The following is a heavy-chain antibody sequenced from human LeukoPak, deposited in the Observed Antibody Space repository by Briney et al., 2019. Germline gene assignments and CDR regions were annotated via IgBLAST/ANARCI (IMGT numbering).Heavy chain of an antibody. CDR3: TRFYDFGLDY. D-gene: IGHD3-3*01. CDR2: IRSKANNYAT. CDR1: GSTFSGSA. V-gene: IGHV3-73*01. Sequence: PGGSLRLSCAASGSTFSGSAMHWVRQASGKGLEGVGRIRSKANNYATAYAASGKGRFTVSRDDSKNTAYLQMNSLKTEDTAVYYCTRFYDFGLDYWGQGTLVTVSS. J-gene: IGHJ4*02.